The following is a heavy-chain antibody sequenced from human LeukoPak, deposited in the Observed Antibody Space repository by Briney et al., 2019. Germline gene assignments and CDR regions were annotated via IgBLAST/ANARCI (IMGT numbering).Heavy chain of an antibody. CDR1: GFTFSSYG. CDR2: ISGSGGST. J-gene: IGHJ4*02. V-gene: IGHV3-23*01. D-gene: IGHD5-12*01. CDR3: AKDRGYSGYVQAFDY. Sequence: PGGSLRLSCAASGFTFSSYGMSWVRQAPGKGLEWVSAISGSGGSTYYADSVKGRFTISRDNSKNTLYLQMNSLRAEDTAVYYCAKDRGYSGYVQAFDYWGQGTLVTVSS.